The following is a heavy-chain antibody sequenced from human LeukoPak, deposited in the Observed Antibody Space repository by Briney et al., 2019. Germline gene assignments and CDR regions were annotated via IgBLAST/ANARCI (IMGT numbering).Heavy chain of an antibody. CDR3: ARERIAVAGTTDY. V-gene: IGHV3-7*03. CDR1: GFTFSSYW. J-gene: IGHJ4*02. Sequence: GGSLRLSWAASGFTFSSYWMSWVRQAPGKGLEWVANIKQDGSEKYYVDSVKGRFTISRDNAKNSLYLQMNSLRAEDTAVYYCARERIAVAGTTDYWGQGTLVTVSS. D-gene: IGHD6-19*01. CDR2: IKQDGSEK.